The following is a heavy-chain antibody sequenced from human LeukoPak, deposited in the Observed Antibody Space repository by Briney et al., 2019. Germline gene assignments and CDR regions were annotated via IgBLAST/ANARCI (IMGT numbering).Heavy chain of an antibody. CDR1: GFTFSSHS. V-gene: IGHV3-21*01. CDR2: ISSSSSYI. CDR3: ARDPSGCSGGSCYGDY. Sequence: GRSLRLSCAASGFTFSSHSMNWVRQAPGKGLEWVSSISSSSSYIYYADSVKGRFTISRDNAKNSLYLQINSLRAEDTAVYYCARDPSGCSGGSCYGDYWGQGTLVTVSS. J-gene: IGHJ4*02. D-gene: IGHD2-15*01.